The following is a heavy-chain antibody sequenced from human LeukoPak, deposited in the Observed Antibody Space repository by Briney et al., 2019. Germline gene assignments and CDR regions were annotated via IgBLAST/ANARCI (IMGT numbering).Heavy chain of an antibody. V-gene: IGHV3-30*02. CDR3: AEDQQLQPFHY. J-gene: IGHJ4*02. CDR2: IPYDGSSK. CDR1: RFSFSTYP. Sequence: GGSLRLSCEASRFSFSTYPMGWVRQAPGKGLEWVAFIPYDGSSKNYADSVKGRFTISRDNPKNTLYLQVISLRAEDTSVYYCAEDQQLQPFHYWGQGTLVTVSS. D-gene: IGHD2-2*01.